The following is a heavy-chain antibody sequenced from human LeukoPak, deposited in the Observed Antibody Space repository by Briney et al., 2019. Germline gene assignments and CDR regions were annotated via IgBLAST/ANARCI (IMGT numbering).Heavy chain of an antibody. Sequence: SETLSLTCAVSGHSISSYYWSWIRQPPGKGLEWIGYIYYSGSINYSTSLKGRVTMSVDASKNQFSLRLTSVAAADTAVYFCARGYGPNSNGWDSWGQGTLVTVSS. CDR1: GHSISSYY. V-gene: IGHV4-59*01. D-gene: IGHD6-19*01. CDR2: IYYSGSI. CDR3: ARGYGPNSNGWDS. J-gene: IGHJ4*02.